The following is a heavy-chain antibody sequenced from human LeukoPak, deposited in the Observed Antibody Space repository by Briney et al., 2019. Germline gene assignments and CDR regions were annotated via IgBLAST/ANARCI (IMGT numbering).Heavy chain of an antibody. CDR1: GITFSSYG. D-gene: IGHD3-22*01. CDR2: ISHDGRIK. J-gene: IGHJ4*02. Sequence: GGSLRLSCAASGITFSSYGMHCVRQAPGKGLEWVALISHDGRIKDYADTLKGRFTISRDNSNNTLYLQKNSLRAEDTAVYYCAKEPHMDYLDSSGFLNWGQGTLVTVSS. V-gene: IGHV3-30*18. CDR3: AKEPHMDYLDSSGFLN.